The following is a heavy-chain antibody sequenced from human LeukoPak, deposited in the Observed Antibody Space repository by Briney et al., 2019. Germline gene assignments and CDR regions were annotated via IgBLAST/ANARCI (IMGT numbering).Heavy chain of an antibody. V-gene: IGHV3-15*07. CDR2: VKSKADGGTT. Sequence: PGGSLDLSGAASGFPFNNAGLNGVRRVPGKGLDWFGRVKSKADGGTTDYAAPVEGRFTISRDDSENTLYLQMNSLKTEDTAVYYCTSDPRIGRYFDYWGQGTLVTVSS. CDR3: TSDPRIGRYFDY. D-gene: IGHD1-26*01. J-gene: IGHJ4*02. CDR1: GFPFNNAG.